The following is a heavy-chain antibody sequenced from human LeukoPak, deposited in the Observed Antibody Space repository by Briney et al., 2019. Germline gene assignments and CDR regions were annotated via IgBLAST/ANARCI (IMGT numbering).Heavy chain of an antibody. CDR1: GFAFSTFA. CDR2: ISFGGSNK. J-gene: IGHJ3*02. V-gene: IGHV3-30*01. Sequence: GRSLRLSCAASGFAFSTFAMHWVRQTPGKGLDWVSVISFGGSNKYYAESVKGRFTISRDNSKNTLYLQMNSLRPEDTAIYYCARVGYSLGHGDDAFDIWGQGTLVTVSS. D-gene: IGHD5-18*01. CDR3: ARVGYSLGHGDDAFDI.